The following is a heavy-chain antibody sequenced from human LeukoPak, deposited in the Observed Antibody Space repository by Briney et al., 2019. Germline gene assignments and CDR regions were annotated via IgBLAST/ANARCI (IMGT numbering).Heavy chain of an antibody. CDR1: GYSFTSYW. CDR3: ARVDPGYCSGGSCYSGSVDY. V-gene: IGHV5-51*03. Sequence: GESLKISCKGSGYSFTSYWIGWVRQMPGKGLEWMGIIYPGDSGTRYSPSFQGQVTISADKSISTAYLQWSSLKASDTAMYYCARVDPGYCSGGSCYSGSVDYWGQGTLVTVSS. D-gene: IGHD2-15*01. J-gene: IGHJ4*02. CDR2: IYPGDSGT.